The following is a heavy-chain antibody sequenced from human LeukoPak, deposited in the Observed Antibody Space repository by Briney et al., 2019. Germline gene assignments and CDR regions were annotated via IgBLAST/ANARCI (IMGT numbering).Heavy chain of an antibody. V-gene: IGHV3-53*05. CDR3: ARDSADGTTGTTYFDY. CDR2: IYSGGST. Sequence: PGGSLRLSCAASGFTVSSNYMSWVRQAPGKGLEWVSVIYSGGSTYYADSVKGRFTISRDNSKNTLYLQMNSLRAEDTAVYYCARDSADGTTGTTYFDYWGQGTLVTVSS. CDR1: GFTVSSNY. J-gene: IGHJ4*02. D-gene: IGHD1-1*01.